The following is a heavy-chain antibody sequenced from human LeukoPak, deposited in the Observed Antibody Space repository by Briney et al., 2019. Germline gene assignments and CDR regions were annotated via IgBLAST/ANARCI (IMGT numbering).Heavy chain of an antibody. CDR3: ATSDGLVGARN. Sequence: ASVKVSCKASGYTFTSYDIYWVRQAPGLGLEWMGWINTNTGNPTYAQGFTGRFVFSLDTSVSTAYLQISSLKAEDTAVYYCATSDGLVGARNWGQGTLVTVSS. J-gene: IGHJ4*02. CDR2: INTNTGNP. CDR1: GYTFTSYD. V-gene: IGHV7-4-1*02. D-gene: IGHD1-26*01.